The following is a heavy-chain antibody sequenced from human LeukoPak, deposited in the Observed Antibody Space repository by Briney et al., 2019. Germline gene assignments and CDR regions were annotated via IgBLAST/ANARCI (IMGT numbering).Heavy chain of an antibody. J-gene: IGHJ2*01. CDR1: GFTFSSYG. V-gene: IGHV3-74*01. Sequence: GGSLRLSCAASGFTFSSYGMHWVRQAPGKGLVWVSRINSDGSSTSYADSVKGRFTISRDNAKNTLYLQMNSLRAEDTAVYYCARGPQRITIFGVVTQRPSEVWYFDLWGRGTLVTVSS. CDR3: ARGPQRITIFGVVTQRPSEVWYFDL. CDR2: INSDGSST. D-gene: IGHD3-3*01.